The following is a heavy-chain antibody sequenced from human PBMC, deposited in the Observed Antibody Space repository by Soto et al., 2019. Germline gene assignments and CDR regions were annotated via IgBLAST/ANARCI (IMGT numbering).Heavy chain of an antibody. CDR3: AKADGQQWLLPHLEN. CDR1: GFNFNNYA. CDR2: ISCCGGTA. Sequence: EVQLLESGEGLVRPGESLSLSCAASGFNFNNYAMSWVRQAPGEGLEWVSGISCCGGTASYADSVKGRFTIARDDAKNTLYLDMNSLRVEDTAEYYCAKADGQQWLLPHLENWGRGTLVTVS. J-gene: IGHJ4*02. D-gene: IGHD6-19*01. V-gene: IGHV3-23*01.